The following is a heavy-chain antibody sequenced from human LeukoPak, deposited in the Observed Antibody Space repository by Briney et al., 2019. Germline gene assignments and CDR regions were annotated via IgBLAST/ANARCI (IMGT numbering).Heavy chain of an antibody. CDR3: ARVGVTMVRGVFDI. CDR1: GYTFTSYA. CDR2: IIPIFGTA. J-gene: IGHJ3*02. V-gene: IGHV1-69*06. D-gene: IGHD3-10*01. Sequence: EASVKVSCKASGYTFTSYAISWVRQAPGQGLEWMGGIIPIFGTANYAQKFQGRVTITADKSTSTAYMELSSLRSEDTAVYYCARVGVTMVRGVFDIWGQGTMVTVSS.